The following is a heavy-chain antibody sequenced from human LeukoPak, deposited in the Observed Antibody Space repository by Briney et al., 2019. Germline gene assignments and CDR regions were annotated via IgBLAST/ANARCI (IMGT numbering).Heavy chain of an antibody. Sequence: VQVSCKASGYTFTGYYMHWVRPAPGQGLEWMGWINPNSGGTNYAQKFQGRVTMTRDTSISTAYMELSRLRSDDTAVYYCARVGDISTARDAFDIWGQGTMVTVSS. J-gene: IGHJ3*02. CDR1: GYTFTGYY. V-gene: IGHV1-2*02. CDR3: ARVGDISTARDAFDI. D-gene: IGHD4-17*01. CDR2: INPNSGGT.